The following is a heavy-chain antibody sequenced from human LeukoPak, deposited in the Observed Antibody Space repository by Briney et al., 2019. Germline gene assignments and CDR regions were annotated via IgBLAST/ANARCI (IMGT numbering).Heavy chain of an antibody. CDR3: ARGIDSSGYQANYFDY. D-gene: IGHD3-22*01. CDR1: GFTLSNYA. V-gene: IGHV3-23*01. Sequence: GGSLRLSCEASGFTLSNYAMSWVRQAPGKGLEWVSTLSGSGGTIYYADSEKGRFTISRDNSKNTLYLQVNSLRAEDTAIYYCARGIDSSGYQANYFDYWGQGTLVTVSS. CDR2: LSGSGGTI. J-gene: IGHJ4*02.